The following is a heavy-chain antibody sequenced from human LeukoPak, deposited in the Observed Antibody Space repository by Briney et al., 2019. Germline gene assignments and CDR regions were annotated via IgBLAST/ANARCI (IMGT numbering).Heavy chain of an antibody. CDR2: IRSDGDT. J-gene: IGHJ6*04. CDR3: ARGGRDLLTAISNWGLGV. CDR1: GFTFSSYD. D-gene: IGHD7-27*01. V-gene: IGHV3-13*01. Sequence: GSLRLSCAASGFTFSSYDMHWVRQRPGKGLEWVSAIRSDGDTFYPDSVKGRFTISRDNAKNPLYLEMNSLRPGDTAVYYCARGGRDLLTAISNWGLGVWGKGTAVTVSS.